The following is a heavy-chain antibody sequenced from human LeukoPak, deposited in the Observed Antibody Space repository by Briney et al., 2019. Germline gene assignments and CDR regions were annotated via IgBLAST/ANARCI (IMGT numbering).Heavy chain of an antibody. CDR1: GYNFNGYY. Sequence: ASVKVSCKASGYNFNGYYMRWVRQAPGQGLEWMGRINPNSGGTNYAQKFQGRVTMTRDTSISTAYMELSRLRSDDTAVYYCARDQTYYYDSSGFPWGQGTLVTVSS. V-gene: IGHV1-2*06. J-gene: IGHJ4*02. CDR2: INPNSGGT. CDR3: ARDQTYYYDSSGFP. D-gene: IGHD3-22*01.